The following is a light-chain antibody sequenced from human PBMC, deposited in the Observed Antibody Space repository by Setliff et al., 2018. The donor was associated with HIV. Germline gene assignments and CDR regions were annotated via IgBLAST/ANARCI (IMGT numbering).Light chain of an antibody. CDR1: SSDVGGYDY. J-gene: IGLJ1*01. Sequence: SVLTQPASVSGSPGQSITISCTGRSSDVGGYDYVSWYQQYPGKAPKLMIYEVNNRPSGVSNRFSGSKSGNSASLTISGLQTEDEADYYCNSYTSTNTYVFGTGTKV. V-gene: IGLV2-14*03. CDR3: NSYTSTNTYV. CDR2: EVN.